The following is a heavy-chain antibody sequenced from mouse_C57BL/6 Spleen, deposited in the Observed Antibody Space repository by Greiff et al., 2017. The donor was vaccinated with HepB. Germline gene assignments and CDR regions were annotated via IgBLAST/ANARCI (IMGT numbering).Heavy chain of an antibody. V-gene: IGHV1-59*01. J-gene: IGHJ3*01. CDR1: GYTFTSYW. CDR2: IDPSDSYT. Sequence: QVQLQQPGAELVRPGTSVKLSCKASGYTFTSYWMHWVKQRPGQGLEWIGVIDPSDSYTNYNQKFKGKATLTVDTSSSTAYMQLSSLTSEDSAVYYCARGDYYGSSSAWFAYWGQGTLVTVSA. CDR3: ARGDYYGSSSAWFAY. D-gene: IGHD1-1*01.